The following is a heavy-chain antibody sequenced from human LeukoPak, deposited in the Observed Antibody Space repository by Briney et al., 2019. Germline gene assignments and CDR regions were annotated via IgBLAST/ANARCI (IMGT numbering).Heavy chain of an antibody. CDR2: ISYDGSNK. V-gene: IGHV3-30*04. Sequence: GGSLRLSCAASGFTFSSYAMHWVRQAPGKGLEWVAVISYDGSNKYYADSVKGRFTISRDNSRNMLYLQMNSLRAEDTAVYYCARDKSQGGSGWLASYFDYWGQGTLVTVSS. D-gene: IGHD6-19*01. J-gene: IGHJ4*02. CDR3: ARDKSQGGSGWLASYFDY. CDR1: GFTFSSYA.